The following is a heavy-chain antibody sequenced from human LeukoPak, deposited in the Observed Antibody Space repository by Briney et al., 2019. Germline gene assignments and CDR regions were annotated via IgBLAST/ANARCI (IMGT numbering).Heavy chain of an antibody. CDR1: GYTFTGYY. V-gene: IGHV1-2*06. CDR3: ARVWSSWYTGYYYYGMDV. J-gene: IGHJ6*02. D-gene: IGHD6-13*01. Sequence: ASVKVSCKASGYTFTGYYMHWVRQAPGQGLEWMGRINPNSGGTNYAQKFQGRVTMTRDTSISTAYMELSRLRSGDTAVYYCARVWSSWYTGYYYYGMDVWGQGTTVTVSS. CDR2: INPNSGGT.